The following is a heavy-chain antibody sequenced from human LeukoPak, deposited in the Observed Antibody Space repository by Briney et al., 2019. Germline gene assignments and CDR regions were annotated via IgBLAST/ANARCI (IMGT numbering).Heavy chain of an antibody. D-gene: IGHD3-22*01. Sequence: VASVKVSCKASGYTFTSYGISWVRQAPGQGLEWMGWISAYNGNTNYAQKLQGRVTMTTDTSTSTAYMELRSLRSDDTAVYYCARYVDYYDSSGYFEMVWVLDYWGQGTLVTVSS. CDR3: ARYVDYYDSSGYFEMVWVLDY. V-gene: IGHV1-18*01. CDR1: GYTFTSYG. CDR2: ISAYNGNT. J-gene: IGHJ4*02.